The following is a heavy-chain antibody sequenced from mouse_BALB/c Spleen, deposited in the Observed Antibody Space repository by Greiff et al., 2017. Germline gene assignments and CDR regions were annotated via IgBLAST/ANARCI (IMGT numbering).Heavy chain of an antibody. CDR3: ARVDYERFAY. CDR1: GFTFSSYA. D-gene: IGHD2-4*01. J-gene: IGHJ3*01. Sequence: EVKLVESGGGLVKPGGSLKLSCAASGFTFSSYAMSWVRQSPEKRLEWVAEISSGGSYTYYPDTVTGRFTISRDNAKNTLYLEMSSLRSEDTAMYYCARVDYERFAYWGQGTLVTVSA. CDR2: ISSGGSYT. V-gene: IGHV5-9-4*01.